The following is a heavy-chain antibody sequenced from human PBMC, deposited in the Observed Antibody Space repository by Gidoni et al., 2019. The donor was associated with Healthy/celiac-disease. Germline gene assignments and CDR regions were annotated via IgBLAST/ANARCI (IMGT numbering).Heavy chain of an antibody. CDR2: IYYSGSP. D-gene: IGHD3-22*01. J-gene: IGHJ4*02. CDR1: GGSISSSSYY. Sequence: QLQLQESGPGLVKPSETLSLTCTVSGGSISSSSYYWGWIRQPPGKGLEWIGSIYYSGSPYYNPSLKSRVTISVDTSKNQFSLKLSSVTAADTAVYYCARRPLEIYDSSGIEADYWGQGTLVTVSS. V-gene: IGHV4-39*01. CDR3: ARRPLEIYDSSGIEADY.